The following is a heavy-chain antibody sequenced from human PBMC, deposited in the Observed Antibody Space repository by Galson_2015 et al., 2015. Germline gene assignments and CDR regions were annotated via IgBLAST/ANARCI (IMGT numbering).Heavy chain of an antibody. CDR2: ISDEGSIK. CDR3: AKDNEGYCSDGHCYSYYYYGMDV. CDR1: GFTFSSCG. V-gene: IGHV3-30*18. Sequence: SLRLSCAASGFTFSSCGMHWVRQAPGRGLEWVALISDEGSIKEYADSVKGRFTISRDNSKNTLSLQMNRLRAEDTAIYYCAKDNEGYCSDGHCYSYYYYGMDVWGQGTTVTVSS. D-gene: IGHD2-15*01. J-gene: IGHJ6*02.